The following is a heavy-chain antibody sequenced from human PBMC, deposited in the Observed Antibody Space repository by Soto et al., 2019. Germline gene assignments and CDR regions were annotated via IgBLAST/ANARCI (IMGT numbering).Heavy chain of an antibody. CDR1: GYTFSSYG. CDR2: ISVYNGNT. CDR3: ARDRYAYCGGDCQFDY. D-gene: IGHD2-21*02. J-gene: IGHJ4*02. Sequence: QVQLVQSGAEVKNAGASVKVSCKASGYTFSSYGISWVRQAPGQGLEWRGWISVYNGNTKYAQKSQGRVTLTTDTSTSTAYMELRSLRSDDTAVYYCARDRYAYCGGDCQFDYWGQGTLFTVSS. V-gene: IGHV1-18*01.